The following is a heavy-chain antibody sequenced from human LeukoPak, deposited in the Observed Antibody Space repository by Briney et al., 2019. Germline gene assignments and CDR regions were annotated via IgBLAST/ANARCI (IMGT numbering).Heavy chain of an antibody. CDR2: VNPDGAI. J-gene: IGHJ4*02. CDR3: ARVSASSEFPLHS. D-gene: IGHD2-21*01. Sequence: GGYLRLSCATSGFTFNDYWIHWVRQAPGKGLTWVSRVNPDGAIKYADFAMGRFTVSRDSATKTVSLQMNSLRDEDTAIYYCARVSASSEFPLHSWGQGTLVTVSS. V-gene: IGHV3-74*03. CDR1: GFTFNDYW.